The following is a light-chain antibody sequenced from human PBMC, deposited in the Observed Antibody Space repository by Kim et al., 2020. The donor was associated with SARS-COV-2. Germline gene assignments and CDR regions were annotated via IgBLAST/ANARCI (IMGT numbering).Light chain of an antibody. CDR3: QQYYSYPPT. Sequence: IRITQSPSSLSASTGDRVTITCRASQGVSSYLAWHQQKPGKAPKLLIYAASTLQSGVPSRFSCSGSGTDFTLTINCLQSEDFATYYCQQYYSYPPTFGQGTKVEI. CDR2: AAS. V-gene: IGKV1-8*01. J-gene: IGKJ1*01. CDR1: QGVSSY.